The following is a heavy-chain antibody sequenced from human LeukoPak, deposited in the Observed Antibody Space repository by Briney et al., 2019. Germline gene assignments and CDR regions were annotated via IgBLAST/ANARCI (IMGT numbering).Heavy chain of an antibody. D-gene: IGHD4-17*01. V-gene: IGHV1-69*06. J-gene: IGHJ4*02. Sequence: VASVKVSCKASGGTFSSYAISWVRQAPGQGLEWMGGIIPIFGTANYAQKFQGRVTITADKSTSTAYMELSSLRSEDTAVYYCARARLDYGDYFVGGDFDYWGQGTLVTVSS. CDR3: ARARLDYGDYFVGGDFDY. CDR2: IIPIFGTA. CDR1: GGTFSSYA.